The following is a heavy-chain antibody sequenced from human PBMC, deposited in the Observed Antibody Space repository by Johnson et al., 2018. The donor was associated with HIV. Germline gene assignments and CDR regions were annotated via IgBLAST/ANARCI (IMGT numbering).Heavy chain of an antibody. CDR3: ARDTWDAFDI. CDR1: GFTFSSYG. J-gene: IGHJ3*02. Sequence: VQLVESGGGVVQPGGSLRLSCAASGFTFSSYGMHWVRQAPGKGLEWVSGISWNSGSIGYADSVKGRFTISRDNAKNSLYLQMNSLRAEDTAVYYCARDTWDAFDIWGQGTMVTVSS. CDR2: ISWNSGSI. V-gene: IGHV3-9*01.